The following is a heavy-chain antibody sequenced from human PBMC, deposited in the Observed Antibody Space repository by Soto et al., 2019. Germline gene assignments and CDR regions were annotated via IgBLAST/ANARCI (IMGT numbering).Heavy chain of an antibody. Sequence: PGGSLRLSCAASGFTFSSYSMNWVRQAPGKGLEWVSYISSSSSTIYYADSVKGRFTISRDNAKNSLYLQMNSLRDEDTAVYYCARDSTIVHLYGGNSGWLDPWGQGTLVTVYS. D-gene: IGHD4-17*01. J-gene: IGHJ5*02. CDR1: GFTFSSYS. CDR3: ARDSTIVHLYGGNSGWLDP. V-gene: IGHV3-48*02. CDR2: ISSSSSTI.